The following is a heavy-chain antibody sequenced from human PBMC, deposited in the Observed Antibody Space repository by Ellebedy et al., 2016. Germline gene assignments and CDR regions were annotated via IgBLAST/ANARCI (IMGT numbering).Heavy chain of an antibody. J-gene: IGHJ6*02. CDR1: RFSINDFW. V-gene: IGHV3-74*01. CDR3: ARGWSYGLDL. CDR2: INSDGSAT. Sequence: GESLKISCAASRFSINDFWMHWVRQAPGKGLVWVSHINSDGSATGHADSVKGRFSISRDNAKNTVYLQMNSLRAEDTAVYYCARGWSYGLDLWGQGTTVTVSS. D-gene: IGHD6-13*01.